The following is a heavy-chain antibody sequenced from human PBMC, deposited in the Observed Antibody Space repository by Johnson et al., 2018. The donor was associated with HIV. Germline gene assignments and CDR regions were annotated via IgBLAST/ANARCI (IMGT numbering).Heavy chain of an antibody. D-gene: IGHD6-13*01. CDR3: AKADQIAAASKGAFDI. J-gene: IGHJ3*02. CDR1: GFTFDDYA. CDR2: ISWNSGSI. Sequence: VQLVESGGGLVQPGRSLRLSCAASGFTFDDYAMHWVRQAPGKGLEWVSGISWNSGSIGYADSVKGRFTISRDNAKNSLYLQMNSLRAEDTALYYCAKADQIAAASKGAFDIWGQGTMVTVSS. V-gene: IGHV3-9*01.